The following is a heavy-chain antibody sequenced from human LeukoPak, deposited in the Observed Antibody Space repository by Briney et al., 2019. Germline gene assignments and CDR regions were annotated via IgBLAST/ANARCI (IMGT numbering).Heavy chain of an antibody. CDR3: ARSSSSWYFDY. CDR1: GYTFTGYY. CDR2: INPNSGGT. D-gene: IGHD2-2*01. V-gene: IGHV1-2*02. J-gene: IGHJ4*02. Sequence: GASVKVSCKASGYTFTGYYMHWVRQAPGQGLEWMGWINPNSGGTNYAQKFQGRVTMTTDTSTSTAYMELRSLRSDDTAVYYCARSSSSWYFDYWGQGTLVTVSS.